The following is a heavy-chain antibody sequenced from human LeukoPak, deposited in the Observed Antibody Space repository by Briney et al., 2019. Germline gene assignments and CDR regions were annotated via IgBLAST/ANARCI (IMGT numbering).Heavy chain of an antibody. CDR3: AKGFAGSGWYATGKEFFDY. V-gene: IGHV3-23*01. CDR1: GFTFSSYA. CDR2: ISRSRGST. Sequence: GGSLRLSCAASGFTFSSYAMSWVRQVPGKGLEWVSGISRSRGSTYYAESVKGRFTISRDNSKNTLFLQMNSPRVEDTAVYYCAKGFAGSGWYATGKEFFDYWGQGNLVTVSS. D-gene: IGHD6-19*01. J-gene: IGHJ4*02.